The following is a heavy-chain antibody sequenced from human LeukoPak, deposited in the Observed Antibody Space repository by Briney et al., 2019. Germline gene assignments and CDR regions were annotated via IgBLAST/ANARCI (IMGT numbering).Heavy chain of an antibody. CDR2: ISSDGSIT. J-gene: IGHJ4*02. V-gene: IGHV3-74*01. D-gene: IGHD6-19*01. Sequence: GGSLRLSCAASGFTFSTYWMHWVRQAPGKGLVWVSRISSDGSITSYADSVKGRFTISRDNAKNTLYLQMNSLRAEDTAVYYCAKDRSSGWYPTFDYWGQGTLVTVSS. CDR1: GFTFSTYW. CDR3: AKDRSSGWYPTFDY.